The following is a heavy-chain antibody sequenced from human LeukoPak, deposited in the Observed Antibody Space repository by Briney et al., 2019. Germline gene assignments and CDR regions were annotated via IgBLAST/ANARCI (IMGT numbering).Heavy chain of an antibody. V-gene: IGHV3-23*01. D-gene: IGHD6-19*01. CDR2: IGGSGVST. Sequence: GGSLRLSCAAAGFTFSTYGMTWVRQAPGKGLEWVSAIGGSGVSTYYADSVKGRFTISRDNSRNTLYLQMNSLRAEDTAVYYCARVSGWLGYAFDIWGQGTMVTVSS. CDR3: ARVSGWLGYAFDI. CDR1: GFTFSTYG. J-gene: IGHJ3*02.